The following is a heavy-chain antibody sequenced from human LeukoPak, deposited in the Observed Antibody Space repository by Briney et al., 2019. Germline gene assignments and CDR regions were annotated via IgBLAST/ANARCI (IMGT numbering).Heavy chain of an antibody. CDR3: ARDRVDSSGYYRGFDY. CDR2: IYYSGST. J-gene: IGHJ4*02. D-gene: IGHD3-22*01. V-gene: IGHV4-30-4*01. CDR1: GGSISSGDYY. Sequence: SETLSLTCTVSGGSISSGDYYWSWIRQPPGKGLEWIGYIYYSGSTYYNPSLKSRVTISVDTSKNQFSLKLSSVTAADTAVYYCARDRVDSSGYYRGFDYWGQGTLVTVSS.